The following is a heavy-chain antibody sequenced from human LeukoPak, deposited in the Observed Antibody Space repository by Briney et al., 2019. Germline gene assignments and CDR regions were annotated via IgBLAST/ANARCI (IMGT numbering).Heavy chain of an antibody. Sequence: ASVKVSCKASGYTLTELSMHWVRQAPGKGLEWMGGFDPEDGETIYAQKFQGRVTMTEDTSTDTAYMELSSLRSEDTAVYYCATPTPYVGYAIFDYWGQGTLVTVSS. CDR2: FDPEDGET. CDR3: ATPTPYVGYAIFDY. D-gene: IGHD2-8*02. V-gene: IGHV1-24*01. CDR1: GYTLTELS. J-gene: IGHJ4*02.